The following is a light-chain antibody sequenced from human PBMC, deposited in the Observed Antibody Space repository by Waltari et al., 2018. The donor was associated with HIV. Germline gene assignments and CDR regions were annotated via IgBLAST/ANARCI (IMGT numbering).Light chain of an antibody. CDR3: AAWDDSLSGV. J-gene: IGLJ2*01. CDR1: SSNIGNNH. CDR2: RNN. V-gene: IGLV1-47*01. Sequence: QSVLTQPPSASGTPGQRVTISCYGGSSNIGNNHVYWYQQFPGTAPKLLIYRNNQRLSGVPDRFSGSKSGTSASLVISGLRSEDEADYYCAAWDDSLSGVFGGGTKVTVL.